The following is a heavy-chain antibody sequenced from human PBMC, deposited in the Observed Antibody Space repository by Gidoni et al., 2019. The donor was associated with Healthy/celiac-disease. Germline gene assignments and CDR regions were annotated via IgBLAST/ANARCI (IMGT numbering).Heavy chain of an antibody. CDR2: ISSRSSYI. D-gene: IGHD3-10*01. V-gene: IGHV3-21*01. CDR1: GFPFSSYS. CDR3: ARSMVRGVIFDY. J-gene: IGHJ4*02. Sequence: EMQLVESGGGLVKPGWSLRLSCAASGFPFSSYSMNWVRPGPGKGLEWGSYISSRSSYIYYADSGKGRFTISRDNAKNALYLQMNSLRAEDTAVYYCARSMVRGVIFDYWGQGTLVTVSS.